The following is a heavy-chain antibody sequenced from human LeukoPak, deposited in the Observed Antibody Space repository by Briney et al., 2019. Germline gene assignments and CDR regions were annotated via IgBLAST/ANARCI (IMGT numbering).Heavy chain of an antibody. CDR2: IWYDGSNK. V-gene: IGHV3-33*01. CDR3: ARWRAGIAVAVDY. D-gene: IGHD6-19*01. Sequence: GGSLRLSCAASGFTFSNYGIHWVSQAPGKGLEWVALIWYDGSNKFYADSVKGRFTISRDNSKNTLYLQMNSLRAEDTAVYYCARWRAGIAVAVDYWGQGTLVTVSS. J-gene: IGHJ4*02. CDR1: GFTFSNYG.